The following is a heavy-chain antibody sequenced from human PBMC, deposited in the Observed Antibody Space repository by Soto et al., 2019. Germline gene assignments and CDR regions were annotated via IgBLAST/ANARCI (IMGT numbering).Heavy chain of an antibody. CDR1: GGSVSSGSYY. CDR3: ARTVGYGGSYGMDV. CDR2: IYYSGST. D-gene: IGHD4-17*01. Sequence: QVQLQESGPGLVKPSETLSLTCTVSGGSVSSGSYYWSWIRQPPGKGLEWIGYIYYSGSTNYNPSLKSRVTISVDTSKNQFSLKLSSVTAADTAVYYCARTVGYGGSYGMDVWGQGTTVTVSS. J-gene: IGHJ6*02. V-gene: IGHV4-61*01.